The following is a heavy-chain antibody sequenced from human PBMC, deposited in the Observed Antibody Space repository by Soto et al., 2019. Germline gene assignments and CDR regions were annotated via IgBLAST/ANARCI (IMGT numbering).Heavy chain of an antibody. V-gene: IGHV4-38-2*01. CDR3: ARVWPYDSSGDFDY. Sequence: SETLSLTCAVSGYSISSGYYWGWIRQPPGKGLEWIGSIYHSGSTYYNPSLKGRVTISVDTSKNQFSLKLSSVTAADTAVYYCARVWPYDSSGDFDYWGQGTLVTVSS. CDR2: IYHSGST. CDR1: GYSISSGYY. J-gene: IGHJ4*02. D-gene: IGHD3-22*01.